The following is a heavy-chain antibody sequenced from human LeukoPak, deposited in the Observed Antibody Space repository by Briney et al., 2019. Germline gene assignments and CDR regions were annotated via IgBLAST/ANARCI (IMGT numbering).Heavy chain of an antibody. CDR1: GYTFTGYY. D-gene: IGHD3-3*01. CDR2: INPNSGGT. V-gene: IGHV1-2*02. J-gene: IGHJ4*02. CDR3: ASGRIFGVVINSFDY. Sequence: ASVKVSCKASGYTFTGYYMHWVRQAPGQGLEWMGWINPNSGGTNYAQKFQGRVTMIRDTSISTAYMELSRLRSDDTAVYYCASGRIFGVVINSFDYWGQGTLVTVSS.